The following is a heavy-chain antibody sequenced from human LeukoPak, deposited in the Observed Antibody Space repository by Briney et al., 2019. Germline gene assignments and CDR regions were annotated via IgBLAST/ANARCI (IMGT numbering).Heavy chain of an antibody. CDR2: ISSSSSTI. Sequence: QPGGSLRLSCAASGXTFSSYEMNWVRQAPGKGLEWVSYISSSSSTIYYADSVKGRFTISRDNAMNSLYLQMNSLRDEDTAVYYCARDGMVRGVIIWDAFDIWGQGTMVTVSS. D-gene: IGHD3-10*01. CDR3: ARDGMVRGVIIWDAFDI. V-gene: IGHV3-48*02. CDR1: GXTFSSYE. J-gene: IGHJ3*02.